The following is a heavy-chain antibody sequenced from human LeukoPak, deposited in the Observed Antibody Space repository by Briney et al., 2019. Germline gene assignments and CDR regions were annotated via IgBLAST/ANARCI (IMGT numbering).Heavy chain of an antibody. Sequence: TSETLSLTCTVSGYSVNSGYYWGWIRQPPGKGLEWIGSIYHSGGAYYNPSLKSPVTISIDTSKNQFSLKLSSVTAADTAVHYCAARLNCSNGVCYTGGFDYWGQGTLVTVSS. V-gene: IGHV4-38-2*02. CDR1: GYSVNSGYY. J-gene: IGHJ4*02. D-gene: IGHD2-8*01. CDR2: IYHSGGA. CDR3: AARLNCSNGVCYTGGFDY.